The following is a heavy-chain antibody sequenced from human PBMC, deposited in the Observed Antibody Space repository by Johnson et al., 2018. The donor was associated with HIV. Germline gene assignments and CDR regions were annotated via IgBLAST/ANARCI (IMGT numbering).Heavy chain of an antibody. V-gene: IGHV3-73*01. CDR1: GFTFSGSA. D-gene: IGHD3-22*01. CDR2: IRSKANSYAT. CDR3: TTYPNYYDNAFDI. J-gene: IGHJ3*02. Sequence: MQLVESGGGLVQPGGSLKLSCAASGFTFSGSAMHWVRQASGKGLEWVGRIRSKANSYATAYAASVKGRFTISRDDSKNTAYLQMNSLKTEDTAVYYCTTYPNYYDNAFDIWGQGTMVTVSS.